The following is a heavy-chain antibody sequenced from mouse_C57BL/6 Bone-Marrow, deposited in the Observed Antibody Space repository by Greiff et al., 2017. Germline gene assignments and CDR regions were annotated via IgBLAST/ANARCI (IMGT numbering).Heavy chain of an antibody. CDR3: ARDGGIYYDPFAY. CDR1: GSTFTSYG. Sequence: QVQLQQSGAELARPGASVKLSCKASGSTFTSYGFSWVKQRTGQGLEWIGEVYPRSWNTYYNEKFKGKGTLTADKSSSTAYMELRSLTSEDSAVYFGARDGGIYYDPFAYWGQGTLVTVSA. D-gene: IGHD2-4*01. J-gene: IGHJ3*01. CDR2: VYPRSWNT. V-gene: IGHV1-81*01.